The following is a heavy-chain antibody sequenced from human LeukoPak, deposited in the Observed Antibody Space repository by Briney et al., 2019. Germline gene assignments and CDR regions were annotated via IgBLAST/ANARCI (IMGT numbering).Heavy chain of an antibody. J-gene: IGHJ4*02. CDR2: ISWNSGSI. D-gene: IGHD3-10*01. V-gene: IGHV3-9*01. Sequence: GGSLRLSCAASGFTFDDYAMHWVRQAPGKGLEWVSGISWNSGSIGYADSVKGRFTISRDNAKNSLYLQMNSLRAEDTALYYCAKGLKYYYGSGSSIGPLDYWGQGTLVTVSS. CDR1: GFTFDDYA. CDR3: AKGLKYYYGSGSSIGPLDY.